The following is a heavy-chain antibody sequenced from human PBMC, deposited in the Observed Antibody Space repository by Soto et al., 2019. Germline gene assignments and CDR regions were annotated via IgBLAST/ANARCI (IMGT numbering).Heavy chain of an antibody. V-gene: IGHV3-23*01. CDR3: AKESTVASPGDYFDS. CDR2: IGVYANT. Sequence: GGSMRLSCAASGFTFSSYDMNWVRQAPGKGLEWVSAIGVYANTYYADSVKGRFTISRDDSRNTVHLQLNSLRVDDTAVYYRAKESTVASPGDYFDSWGQGTLVTVSS. CDR1: GFTFSSYD. J-gene: IGHJ4*02.